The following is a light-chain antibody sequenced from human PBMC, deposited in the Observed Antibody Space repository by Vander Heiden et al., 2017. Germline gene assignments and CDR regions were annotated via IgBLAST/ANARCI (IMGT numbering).Light chain of an antibody. V-gene: IGKV1-5*01. J-gene: IGKJ2*01. CDR2: HAS. CDR3: QQYNTYPYT. Sequence: DIPMTQSPSTLSTSIGDRVTITCRASQGIGTWLAWYQQKPGKAPKLLIYHASSLQSGVTSRFSGSGSGTEFTLTISSLQPDDFATYYCQQYNTYPYTFGQGTKLEIK. CDR1: QGIGTW.